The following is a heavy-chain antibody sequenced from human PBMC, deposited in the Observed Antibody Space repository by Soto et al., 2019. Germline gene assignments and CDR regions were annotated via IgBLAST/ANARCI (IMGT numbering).Heavy chain of an antibody. CDR3: ARAQFDSSGYPHVYYFDY. Sequence: QVQLVESGGGVVQPGRSLRLSCAASGFTFSSYAMHWVRQAPGKGLEWVAVISYDGSNKYYADSVKGRFTISRDNSKNTLYLQMNSLRAEDTAVYYCARAQFDSSGYPHVYYFDYWGQGTLVTVSS. D-gene: IGHD3-22*01. CDR1: GFTFSSYA. CDR2: ISYDGSNK. V-gene: IGHV3-30-3*01. J-gene: IGHJ4*02.